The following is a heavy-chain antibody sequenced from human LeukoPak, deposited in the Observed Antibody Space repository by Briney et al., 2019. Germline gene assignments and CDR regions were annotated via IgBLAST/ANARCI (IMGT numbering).Heavy chain of an antibody. CDR1: GGSFSGYY. V-gene: IGHV4-34*01. Sequence: PSETLSLTCAVYGGSFSGYYWSWIRQPPGKGLEWIGEINHNGSTNYNPSLKSRVTISVDTSKNQFSLKLSSVTAADTAVYYCAREMSPGAFDIWGQGTMVTVSS. CDR2: INHNGST. CDR3: AREMSPGAFDI. D-gene: IGHD5-24*01. J-gene: IGHJ3*02.